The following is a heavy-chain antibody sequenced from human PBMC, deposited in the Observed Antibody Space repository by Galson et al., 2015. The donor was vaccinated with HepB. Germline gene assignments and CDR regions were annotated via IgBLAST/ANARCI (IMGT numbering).Heavy chain of an antibody. Sequence: SLKLSCAASGFTFSGYYINWVRQAPGKGLEWVSSISTRSSYIYYANSVKGRVTISRDNSKNSLYLQMNSLRAEDTAVYYCARDMVVVVVAAFVFDIWGQGTMVTVSS. CDR1: GFTFSGYY. J-gene: IGHJ3*02. CDR3: ARDMVVVVVAAFVFDI. V-gene: IGHV3-21*01. CDR2: ISTRSSYI. D-gene: IGHD2-15*01.